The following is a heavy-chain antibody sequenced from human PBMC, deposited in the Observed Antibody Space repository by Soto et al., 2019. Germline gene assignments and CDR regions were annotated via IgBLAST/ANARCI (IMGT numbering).Heavy chain of an antibody. J-gene: IGHJ6*02. CDR3: ASGEEYCSGGSCYSDYYGMDV. Sequence: ASVKVSGKASGYAFTSYGISWVRQAPGQGLEWMGWISAYNGNTNYAQKLQGRVTMTTDTSTSTAYMELRSLRSDDTAVYYCASGEEYCSGGSCYSDYYGMDVWGQGTTVTVSS. D-gene: IGHD2-15*01. CDR1: GYAFTSYG. V-gene: IGHV1-18*04. CDR2: ISAYNGNT.